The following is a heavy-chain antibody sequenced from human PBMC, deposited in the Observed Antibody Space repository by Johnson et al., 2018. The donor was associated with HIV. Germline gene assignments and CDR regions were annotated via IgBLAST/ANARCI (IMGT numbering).Heavy chain of an antibody. J-gene: IGHJ3*02. V-gene: IGHV3-30*03. D-gene: IGHD6-19*01. CDR1: GFTFSTYG. CDR3: ARFLAGTAMVGDAFDI. CDR2: TSYDGGNK. Sequence: QMLLVESGGGVVQPGRSLRLSCAASGFTFSTYGMHWVRQAPGKGLEWVAVTSYDGGNKYYADSVKGRFTISRDDSKNTLYLQMNSLRAEDTALYYCARFLAGTAMVGDAFDIWGQGTMVTVSS.